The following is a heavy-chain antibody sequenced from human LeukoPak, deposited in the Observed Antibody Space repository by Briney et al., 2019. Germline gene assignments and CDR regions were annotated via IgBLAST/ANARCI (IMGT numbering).Heavy chain of an antibody. V-gene: IGHV3-23*01. Sequence: ETLSLTCTVSGGSISSSSYYWGWIRQPPGKGLEWVVSGSGANTYYADSVKGRFTISRDNSKNTVFLQMNSLRAKDTAVYYCAKDRDPLSSSGWPWAYFDYWGQGIMVIVSS. J-gene: IGHJ4*02. CDR1: GGSISSSSYY. D-gene: IGHD6-19*01. CDR2: SGSGANT. CDR3: AKDRDPLSSSGWPWAYFDY.